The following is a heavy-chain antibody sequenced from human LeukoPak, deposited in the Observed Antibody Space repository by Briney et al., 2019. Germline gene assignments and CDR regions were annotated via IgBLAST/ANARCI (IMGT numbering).Heavy chain of an antibody. CDR2: ISYSGST. V-gene: IGHV4-39*01. CDR1: GGSIISSGHY. D-gene: IGHD6-6*01. Sequence: SETLSLTCTVSGGSIISSGHYWDRIRQPAGKGLEWIGSISYSGSTYYNPSLKSRVTISRDTSENQFSLKLSSVTAADTAVYYCARRRQLAIDYWGQETLVTVAS. CDR3: ARRRQLAIDY. J-gene: IGHJ4*02.